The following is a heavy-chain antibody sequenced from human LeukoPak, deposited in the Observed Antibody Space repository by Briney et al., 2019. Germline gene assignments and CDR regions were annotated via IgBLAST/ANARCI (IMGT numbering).Heavy chain of an antibody. CDR2: IASSGSTI. V-gene: IGHV3-48*03. Sequence: SGGSLRLSCAASGFTFNTYEMNWVRQAPGKGLEWLAYIASSGSTIYYADYVKGRFTISRDNAKNSLYLQMNSLRAEDTAVYYCARGTVVPAVDGAFDIWGQGTMVAVSS. D-gene: IGHD2-2*01. CDR3: ARGTVVPAVDGAFDI. J-gene: IGHJ3*02. CDR1: GFTFNTYE.